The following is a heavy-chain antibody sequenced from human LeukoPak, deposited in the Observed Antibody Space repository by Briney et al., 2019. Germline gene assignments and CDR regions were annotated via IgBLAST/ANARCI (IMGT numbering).Heavy chain of an antibody. CDR2: SSTVTGNI. J-gene: IGHJ6*03. Sequence: GGSLRLSCAASGFTVSTTYLSWVRQAPGKGLEWLSYSSTVTGNIYYADSVKGRFTISRDNAKNSLYLQMNSLRAEDTAVYYCARDSRYYYYYYMDVWGKGTTVTVSS. CDR3: ARDSRYYYYYYMDV. CDR1: GFTVSTTY. V-gene: IGHV3-48*04.